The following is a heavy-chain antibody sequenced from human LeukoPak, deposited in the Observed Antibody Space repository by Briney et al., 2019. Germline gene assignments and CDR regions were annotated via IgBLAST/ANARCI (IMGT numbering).Heavy chain of an antibody. CDR2: ISGSGGST. J-gene: IGHJ4*02. CDR1: GSTFSSYA. CDR3: AKDRAGSAVAGGFDY. D-gene: IGHD6-19*01. Sequence: GGSLRLSCAASGSTFSSYAMSWVRQAPGKGLEWVSAISGSGGSTYYADSVKGRFTISRDNSKNTLYLQMNSLRAEDTAVYYCAKDRAGSAVAGGFDYWGQGTLVTVSS. V-gene: IGHV3-23*01.